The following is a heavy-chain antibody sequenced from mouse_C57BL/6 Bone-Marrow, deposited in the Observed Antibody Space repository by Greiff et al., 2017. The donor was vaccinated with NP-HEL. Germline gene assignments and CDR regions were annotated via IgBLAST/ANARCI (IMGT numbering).Heavy chain of an antibody. Sequence: VQLQQSGAELVKPGASVKISCKASGYAFSSYWMNWVKQRPGKGLEWIGQIYPGDGDTNYNGKFKGKATLTADKSSSTAYMQLSSLTSEDSAVYFCAREGVVATNEYVDVWGTGTTVTVSS. J-gene: IGHJ1*03. D-gene: IGHD1-1*01. CDR3: AREGVVATNEYVDV. V-gene: IGHV1-80*01. CDR1: GYAFSSYW. CDR2: IYPGDGDT.